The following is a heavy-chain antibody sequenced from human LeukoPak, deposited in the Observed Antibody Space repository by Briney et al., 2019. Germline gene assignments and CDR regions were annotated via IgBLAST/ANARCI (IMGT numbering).Heavy chain of an antibody. CDR1: GYSISSGYY. CDR3: ARVEGSGSSRWFDP. D-gene: IGHD6-6*01. V-gene: IGHV4-38-2*02. CDR2: IDHSGNT. Sequence: SETLSLTCTVSGYSISSGYYWGWIRQPPGKELECIGSIDHSGNTYYNPSLKSRVTISLDTSKNQFSLKLSSVTAADTAMYYCARVEGSGSSRWFDPWGQGALVTVSS. J-gene: IGHJ5*02.